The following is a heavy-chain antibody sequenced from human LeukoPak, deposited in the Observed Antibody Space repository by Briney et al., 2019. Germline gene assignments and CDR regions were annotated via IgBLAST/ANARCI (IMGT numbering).Heavy chain of an antibody. Sequence: SETLSLTCTVSGGSISGYYWSWIRQPPGKGLEWIGYIYYSGSTNYNPSLKSRVTISVDASKNQFSLKLSSVTAADTAVYYCARDLKGWVTLDYWGQGTLVTVSS. D-gene: IGHD2-21*02. CDR2: IYYSGST. CDR3: ARDLKGWVTLDY. V-gene: IGHV4-59*12. CDR1: GGSISGYY. J-gene: IGHJ4*02.